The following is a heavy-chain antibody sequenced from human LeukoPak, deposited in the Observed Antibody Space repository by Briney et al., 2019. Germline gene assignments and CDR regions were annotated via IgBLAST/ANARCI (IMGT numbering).Heavy chain of an antibody. CDR1: GGSISSSSYY. J-gene: IGHJ5*02. V-gene: IGHV4-39*07. CDR3: ARARPVVVPAALNWFDP. Sequence: SETLSLTCTVSGGSISSSSYYWGWIRQPPGKGLEWIGSIYYSGSTYYNPSLKSRVTISVDTSKNQFSLKLSSVTAADTAVYYCARARPVVVPAALNWFDPWGQGTLVTVSS. D-gene: IGHD2-2*01. CDR2: IYYSGST.